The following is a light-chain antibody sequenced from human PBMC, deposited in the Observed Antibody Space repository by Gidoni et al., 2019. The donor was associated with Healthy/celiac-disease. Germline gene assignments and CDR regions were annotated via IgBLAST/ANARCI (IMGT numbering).Light chain of an antibody. J-gene: IGKJ2*01. CDR2: WAS. CDR3: QQYYSTPYT. V-gene: IGKV4-1*01. CDR1: QSVLYSSNNKNY. Sequence: DIVMTQSPDSLAVSLGERATINCKSSQSVLYSSNNKNYLAWYQQKPGQPPKLLIYWASTREAGVPDRCSGSGSGTDFTLTSSILQAEDVAVYYCQQYYSTPYTFGQGTKLEIK.